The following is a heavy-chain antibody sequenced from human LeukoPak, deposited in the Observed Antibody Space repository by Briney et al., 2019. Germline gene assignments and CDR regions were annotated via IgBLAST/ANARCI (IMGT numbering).Heavy chain of an antibody. D-gene: IGHD1-26*01. CDR3: AKWSGSYYVGYFQH. J-gene: IGHJ1*01. CDR2: IWYDGSNK. CDR1: GFTFSSYG. V-gene: IGHV3-33*06. Sequence: QAGGSLRLSCAASGFTFSSYGMHWVRQAPGKGLEWVAVIWYDGSNKYYADSVKGRFTISRDNSKNTLYLQMNSLRAEDTAVYYCAKWSGSYYVGYFQHWGQGTLVTVPS.